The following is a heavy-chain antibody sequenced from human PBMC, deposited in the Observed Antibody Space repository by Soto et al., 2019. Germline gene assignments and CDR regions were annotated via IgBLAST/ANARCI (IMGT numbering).Heavy chain of an antibody. CDR2: IYSGGST. J-gene: IGHJ5*02. D-gene: IGHD3-10*01. CDR3: AREASGRNNWFDP. V-gene: IGHV3-53*04. Sequence: EVQLVESGGGLVQPGGSLRLSCAASGFTVSSNYMSWVRQAPGKGLEWVSVIYSGGSTYYADSVKGRFTISRHNSKNTLYLQMNSLRAEDTAVYYCAREASGRNNWFDPWGQGTLVTVSS. CDR1: GFTVSSNY.